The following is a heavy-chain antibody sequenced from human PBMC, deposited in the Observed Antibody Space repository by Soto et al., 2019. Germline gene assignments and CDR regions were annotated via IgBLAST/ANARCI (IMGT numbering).Heavy chain of an antibody. CDR1: GFTFSSYG. CDR3: ARSDHDFWSGFPN. Sequence: GGSLRLSCAASGFTFSSYGMHWVRQAPGKGLEWVAVIWYDGSNKYYADSVKGRFTISRDNSKNTLYLQMNSLRAEDTAVYYCARSDHDFWSGFPNWGQGTLVTVSS. V-gene: IGHV3-33*01. D-gene: IGHD3-3*01. CDR2: IWYDGSNK. J-gene: IGHJ4*02.